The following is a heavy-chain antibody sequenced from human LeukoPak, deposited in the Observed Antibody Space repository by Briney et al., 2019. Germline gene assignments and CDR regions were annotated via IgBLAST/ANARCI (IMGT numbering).Heavy chain of an antibody. CDR2: ISASGGST. D-gene: IGHD1-26*01. V-gene: IGHV3-23*01. Sequence: GGSLRLSCAASGFTFSSSAMSWVRQVPGKGLEWVSGISASGGSTYYADSVKGRFTISRDNSKNTLYLQMNSLRAEDTAVYYCAKRELPDPWGQGTLVTVSS. J-gene: IGHJ5*02. CDR1: GFTFSSSA. CDR3: AKRELPDP.